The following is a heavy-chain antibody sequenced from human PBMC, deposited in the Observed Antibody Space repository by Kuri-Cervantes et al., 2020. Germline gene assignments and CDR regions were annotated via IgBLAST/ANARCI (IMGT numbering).Heavy chain of an antibody. D-gene: IGHD3-22*01. CDR1: GFTFSSYS. Sequence: GGSLRLSCAASGFTFSSYSMNWVRQAPGKGLEWVSYISSSSSTIYYADSVKGRFTISRDNAKNSLYLQMNSLSAEDTAVYYCASTLPYYYDSSSYRIFDYWGQGTLVTVSS. V-gene: IGHV3-48*01. CDR3: ASTLPYYYDSSSYRIFDY. CDR2: ISSSSSTI. J-gene: IGHJ4*02.